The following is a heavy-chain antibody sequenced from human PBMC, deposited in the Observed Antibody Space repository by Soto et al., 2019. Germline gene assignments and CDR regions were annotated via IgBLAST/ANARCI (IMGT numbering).Heavy chain of an antibody. CDR1: GGAISSGGYY. J-gene: IGHJ4*02. CDR3: ASLVAGYSYGHFDY. Sequence: SETLSLTCTVSGGAISSGGYYLSWIRQRPGKGLEWIGYIYYTGDIYYSPSLKSRLSISLDTSKNQFSLKLTSVTAADTAVYYCASLVAGYSYGHFDYWGQGTLVTVSS. CDR2: IYYTGDI. D-gene: IGHD5-18*01. V-gene: IGHV4-31*03.